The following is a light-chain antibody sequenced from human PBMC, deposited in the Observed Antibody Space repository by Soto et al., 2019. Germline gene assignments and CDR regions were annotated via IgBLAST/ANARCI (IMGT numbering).Light chain of an antibody. CDR2: GAS. J-gene: IGKJ1*01. CDR3: QHYSTWLWT. V-gene: IGKV3-15*01. Sequence: EIVMTQSPATLSVSPGERATLSCRASQSVSSKLAWYQQKPGQSPRLLIYGASSRATGIPARFSGSGSGTEFTLTISSLQSEDFAVYYCQHYSTWLWTFGQGTKVEIK. CDR1: QSVSSK.